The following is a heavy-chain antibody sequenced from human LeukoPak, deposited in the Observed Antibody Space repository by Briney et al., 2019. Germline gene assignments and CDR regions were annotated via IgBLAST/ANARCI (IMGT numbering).Heavy chain of an antibody. Sequence: GASVKVSCKASGYTFTSYYMHWVRQAPGQGLEWMGRINPSGGSTSYAQKFQGRVTMTRDTSTSTVYMELSSLRSEDTAVYYCARDGAGSLWFGELLSKYFDYWGQGTLVTVSS. CDR1: GYTFTSYY. D-gene: IGHD3-10*01. CDR2: INPSGGST. J-gene: IGHJ4*02. V-gene: IGHV1-46*01. CDR3: ARDGAGSLWFGELLSKYFDY.